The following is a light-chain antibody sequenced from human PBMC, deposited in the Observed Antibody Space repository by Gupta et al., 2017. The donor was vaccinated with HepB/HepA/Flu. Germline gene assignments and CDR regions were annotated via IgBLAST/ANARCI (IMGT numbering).Light chain of an antibody. J-gene: IGLJ2*01. CDR2: GNS. CDR1: SSNSGAGYD. V-gene: IGLV1-40*01. Sequence: QSVLTQPPSVSGAPVQSGTISCTASSSNSGAGYDVHWYQQLPGTAPKLLIYGNSNRPSGVPERFSGSKSGTSASLAITGLQAEDEADYYCQSYDSSLSAGVFGGGTKLTVL. CDR3: QSYDSSLSAGV.